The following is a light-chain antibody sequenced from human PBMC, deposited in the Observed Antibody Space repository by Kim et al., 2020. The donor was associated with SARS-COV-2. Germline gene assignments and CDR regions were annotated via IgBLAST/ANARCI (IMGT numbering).Light chain of an antibody. V-gene: IGKV1-39*01. Sequence: DIQMTQSPSSLSASVEDRVTITCRASQSISSYLNWYQQKPGKAPKLLIYAASSLRSGVPSRFSGSGSGTDFTLTISSLQPEDFATYYCQQSYITWTFGQGTKVDIK. J-gene: IGKJ1*01. CDR2: AAS. CDR1: QSISSY. CDR3: QQSYITWT.